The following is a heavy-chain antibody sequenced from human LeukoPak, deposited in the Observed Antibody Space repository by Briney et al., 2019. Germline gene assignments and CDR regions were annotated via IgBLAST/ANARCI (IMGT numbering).Heavy chain of an antibody. J-gene: IGHJ4*02. CDR1: GITFSSYA. CDR3: AKSGLNRFDY. V-gene: IGHV3-23*01. CDR2: VSGGGDTT. Sequence: PGGSLRLSCAASGITFSSYAMSWVRQAPGKGLEWVSGVSGGGDTTYYSDSVKGRFTISRDNSKNTLFLQMNSPRVEDTAVYYCAKSGLNRFDYWGQGALVTVSS. D-gene: IGHD2-15*01.